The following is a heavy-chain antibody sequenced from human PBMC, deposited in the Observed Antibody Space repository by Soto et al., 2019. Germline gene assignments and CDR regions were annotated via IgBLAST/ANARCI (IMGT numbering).Heavy chain of an antibody. D-gene: IGHD6-13*01. CDR3: VKDESINWYSGHFRH. J-gene: IGHJ1*01. CDR2: INWNSGSI. V-gene: IGHV3-9*01. Sequence: EVQLVESGGGLVQPGRSLRLSCAASGFTFDDYAMHWVRQVPGKGLEWVSGINWNSGSIGYGGSVKGRFAISRDNAKNSLHLQMNSLSADDTAFYYCVKDESINWYSGHFRHWGQGTLVTVSS. CDR1: GFTFDDYA.